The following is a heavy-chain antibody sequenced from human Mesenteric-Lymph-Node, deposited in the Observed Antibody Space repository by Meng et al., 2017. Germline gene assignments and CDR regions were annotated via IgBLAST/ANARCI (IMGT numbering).Heavy chain of an antibody. J-gene: IGHJ5*02. CDR3: ARCYGDIFSGDP. V-gene: IGHV3-30*01. Sequence: QVPLVESGGGVVQPGRSLRLSCAASGFTFSSYAMHWVRQAPGKGLEWVAVISYDGSNKYYADSVKGRFTISRDNSKNTLYLQMNSLRAEDTAVYYCARCYGDIFSGDPWGRGTLVTVSS. CDR2: ISYDGSNK. D-gene: IGHD3-10*02. CDR1: GFTFSSYA.